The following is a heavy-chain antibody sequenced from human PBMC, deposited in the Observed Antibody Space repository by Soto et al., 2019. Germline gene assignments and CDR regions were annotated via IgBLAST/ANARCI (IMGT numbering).Heavy chain of an antibody. J-gene: IGHJ4*02. CDR1: GFSFSTYA. Sequence: PGGSLRLSCAASGFSFSTYAMFWVRQAPGRGLEWVSAISIGGGTTYYADSVKGRFTISRDNSKNTLYLQMNSLRAEDTAIYYCAKKYVTTPGTPYFGYWGQGTLVTVSS. V-gene: IGHV3-23*01. CDR2: ISIGGGTT. D-gene: IGHD6-13*01. CDR3: AKKYVTTPGTPYFGY.